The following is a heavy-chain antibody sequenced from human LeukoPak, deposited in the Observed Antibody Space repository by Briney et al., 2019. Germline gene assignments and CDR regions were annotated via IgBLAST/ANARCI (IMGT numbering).Heavy chain of an antibody. J-gene: IGHJ4*02. Sequence: GRSLRLSCAASGFTFSSYGMHWVRQAPGKGLEWVATISHDGSNKYYADSVKGRFTISRDNSKNTLYLQMNRLRAEDTAVYYCAAGYYFGDYWGQGTLVTVSS. CDR1: GFTFSSYG. CDR3: AAGYYFGDY. V-gene: IGHV3-30*03. CDR2: ISHDGSNK. D-gene: IGHD3-22*01.